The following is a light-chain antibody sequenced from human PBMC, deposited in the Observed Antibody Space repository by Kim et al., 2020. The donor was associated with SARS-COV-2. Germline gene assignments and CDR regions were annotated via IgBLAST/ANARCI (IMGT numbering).Light chain of an antibody. CDR1: SSNVGSYNS. CDR3: CSYAGSYTRV. CDR2: DVS. J-gene: IGLJ2*01. V-gene: IGLV2-11*01. Sequence: QSALTQPRSVSGSPGQSVTISCTGTSSNVGSYNSVSWYQQHPGKAPKLIIYDVSKRPSGVPDRFSGSKSGNTASLTISGLQAEDEADYSCCSYAGSYTRVFGGGTQLTVL.